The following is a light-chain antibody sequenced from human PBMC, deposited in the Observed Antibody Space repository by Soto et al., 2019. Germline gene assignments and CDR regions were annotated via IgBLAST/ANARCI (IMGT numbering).Light chain of an antibody. V-gene: IGLV2-14*01. CDR1: SSDVGDFNY. Sequence: QSALTQPASVSGSPGQSITISCTGTSSDVGDFNYVSWYQQHPGKAPKLMIYDVGNRPSGVSIRFSGSKSGITASLTISGLQAEDEADYYCSSFSSSTTLVFGTGTKLTVL. CDR3: SSFSSSTTLV. CDR2: DVG. J-gene: IGLJ1*01.